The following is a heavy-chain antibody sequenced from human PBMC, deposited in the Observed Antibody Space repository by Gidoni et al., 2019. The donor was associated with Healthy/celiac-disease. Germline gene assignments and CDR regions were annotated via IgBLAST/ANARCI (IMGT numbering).Heavy chain of an antibody. CDR1: GFTFSSYR. Sequence: EVQLVESGGGLVQPGGSLRLSCAASGFTFSSYRMNWVRQAPGKGLEWVSSISSSSSTIYYADSVKGRFNISRDNAKNSLYLQMNSLRAEDTAVYYCARDPFYYDSSGYYSGYDYWGQGTLVTVSS. CDR3: ARDPFYYDSSGYYSGYDY. D-gene: IGHD3-22*01. J-gene: IGHJ4*02. V-gene: IGHV3-48*01. CDR2: ISSSSSTI.